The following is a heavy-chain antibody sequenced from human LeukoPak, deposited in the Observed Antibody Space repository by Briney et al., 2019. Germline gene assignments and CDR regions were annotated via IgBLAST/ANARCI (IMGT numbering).Heavy chain of an antibody. CDR1: GFTFSSYA. Sequence: PGGSLRLSCAASGFTFSSYAMSWVRQAPGKGLEWVSAISGSGGSTYYADSVKGRFTISRDNSKNTLYLQMNSLRAEDTAVYYCAKSPFHGDYEIYYFDYWGQGTLVTVSS. CDR2: ISGSGGST. V-gene: IGHV3-23*01. CDR3: AKSPFHGDYEIYYFDY. J-gene: IGHJ4*02. D-gene: IGHD4-17*01.